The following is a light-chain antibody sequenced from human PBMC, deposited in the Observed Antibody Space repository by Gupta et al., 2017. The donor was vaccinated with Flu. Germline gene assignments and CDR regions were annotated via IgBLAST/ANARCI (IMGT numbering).Light chain of an antibody. Sequence: SVLSQPPSASGTPGQRVSISYSGRPSNIGSNAVNWYKQLPGPAPKLLIHSNSQRPSGVPGRFSGSKSGTSAYLAISGLQSEDEADYYCASWDDSLDGYVFGPGTKVTVL. V-gene: IGLV1-44*01. CDR3: ASWDDSLDGYV. J-gene: IGLJ1*01. CDR1: PSNIGSNA. CDR2: SNS.